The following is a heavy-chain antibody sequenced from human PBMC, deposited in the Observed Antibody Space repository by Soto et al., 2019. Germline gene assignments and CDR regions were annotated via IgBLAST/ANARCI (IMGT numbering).Heavy chain of an antibody. CDR1: GFTFTSSA. J-gene: IGHJ5*02. Sequence: GASVKVSCKASGFTFTSSAMQWVRQARGQRLEWIGWIVVGSGNTNYAQKFQERVTITRDMSTSTAYMELSSLRSEDTAVYYCAADREKSNWFDPWGQGTLVTVSS. V-gene: IGHV1-58*02. D-gene: IGHD1-26*01. CDR2: IVVGSGNT. CDR3: AADREKSNWFDP.